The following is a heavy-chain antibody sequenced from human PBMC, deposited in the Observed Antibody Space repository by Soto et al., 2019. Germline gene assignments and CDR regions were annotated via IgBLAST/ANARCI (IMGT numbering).Heavy chain of an antibody. CDR1: GGSFSGYY. D-gene: IGHD2-15*01. CDR2: INHSGST. CDR3: ARARRYCSGGSCYLVDWFDP. Sequence: QVQLQQWGAGLLKPSETLSLTCAVYGGSFSGYYWSWIRQLPGKGLEWIGEINHSGSTNYNPSLKSRVTISVDTSKNQFSLKLSSVTAADTAVYYCARARRYCSGGSCYLVDWFDPWGQGTLVTVSS. V-gene: IGHV4-34*01. J-gene: IGHJ5*02.